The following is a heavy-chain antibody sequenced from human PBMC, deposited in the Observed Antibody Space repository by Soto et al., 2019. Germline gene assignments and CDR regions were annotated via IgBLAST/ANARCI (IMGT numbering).Heavy chain of an antibody. CDR2: INHSGST. J-gene: IGHJ6*02. Sequence: SETLSLTCAVYGGSFSGYCWSWIRQPPGKGLEWIGEINHSGSTNYNPSLKSRVTISVDTSKNQFSLKLSSVTAADTAVYYCARVRRVAAAGKRYYYYGMDVWGQGTTVTVS. CDR1: GGSFSGYC. D-gene: IGHD6-13*01. CDR3: ARVRRVAAAGKRYYYYGMDV. V-gene: IGHV4-34*01.